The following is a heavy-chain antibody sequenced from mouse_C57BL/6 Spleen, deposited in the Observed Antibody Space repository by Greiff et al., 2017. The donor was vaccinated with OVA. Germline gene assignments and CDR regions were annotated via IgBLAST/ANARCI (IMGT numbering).Heavy chain of an antibody. CDR3: ARSFYGYEDFDY. CDR2: INPNNGGT. V-gene: IGHV1-19*01. CDR1: GYPLTAYY. D-gene: IGHD2-2*01. J-gene: IGHJ2*01. Sequence: EVQLQQSGPVLVKPGASVKMSCKASGYPLTAYYMTWVKRSNGKSLEWIGVINPNNGGTSYNQKFKGKATLTVDKSSSTAYMELNSLTSEDSAVYYCARSFYGYEDFDYWGQGTTLTVSS.